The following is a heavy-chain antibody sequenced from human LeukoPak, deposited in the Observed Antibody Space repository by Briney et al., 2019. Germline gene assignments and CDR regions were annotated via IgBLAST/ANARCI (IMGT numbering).Heavy chain of an antibody. V-gene: IGHV1-2*02. D-gene: IGHD3-10*01. Sequence: ASVKVSCKASGYTFTGYYMHWVRQAPGQGLEWMGWINPNSGGTNYAQKFQGRVTMTRDTSISPAYMGLSRLRSDDTAVYYCARDSTLVRGVTMTNWFDPWGQGTLVTVSS. J-gene: IGHJ5*02. CDR2: INPNSGGT. CDR1: GYTFTGYY. CDR3: ARDSTLVRGVTMTNWFDP.